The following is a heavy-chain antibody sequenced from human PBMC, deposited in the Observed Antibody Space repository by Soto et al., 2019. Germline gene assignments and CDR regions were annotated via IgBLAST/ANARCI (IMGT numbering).Heavy chain of an antibody. J-gene: IGHJ6*02. V-gene: IGHV4-59*01. D-gene: IGHD3-10*01. CDR2: IYYSGST. Sequence: KSSETLSLTCTVSGGSISSYYWSWIRQPPGKGLEWIGYIYYSGSTNYNPSLKSRVTISVDTSKNQFSLKLSSVTAADTAVYYCARGGYYGSGSYYNGQGPFYYGMDVWGQGTTVTVSS. CDR3: ARGGYYGSGSYYNGQGPFYYGMDV. CDR1: GGSISSYY.